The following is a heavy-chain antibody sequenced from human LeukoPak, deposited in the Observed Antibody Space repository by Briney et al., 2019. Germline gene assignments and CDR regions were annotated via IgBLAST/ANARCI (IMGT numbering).Heavy chain of an antibody. CDR1: GFTFSAYV. V-gene: IGHV3-30*04. D-gene: IGHD2-8*02. CDR3: VRDGGYTGGWTYGAGDY. CDR2: ISNDGNDK. Sequence: GRSLRLSCAASGFTFSAYVMHWVRQAPGKGLECVAVISNDGNDKYYADSVKGRFSIPRDNSKNTLYLQMSSLRTDDTAVYYCVRDGGYTGGWTYGAGDYWGQGNLVTVSS. J-gene: IGHJ4*01.